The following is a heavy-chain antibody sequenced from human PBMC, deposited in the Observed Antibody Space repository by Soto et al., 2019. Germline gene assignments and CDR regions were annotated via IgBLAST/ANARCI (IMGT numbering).Heavy chain of an antibody. Sequence: ESGGGLVQPGGSLRLSCAASGFTFSDHYMDWVRQAPGKGLEWVGRTRNKANSYTTEYAASVKGRFTISRDDSKNSLYLQMNSLKTEDTAVYYCAREVHPSYDFWSGYYPIDYYYYYMDVWGKGTTVTVSS. CDR3: AREVHPSYDFWSGYYPIDYYYYYMDV. CDR2: TRNKANSYTT. D-gene: IGHD3-3*01. CDR1: GFTFSDHY. J-gene: IGHJ6*03. V-gene: IGHV3-72*01.